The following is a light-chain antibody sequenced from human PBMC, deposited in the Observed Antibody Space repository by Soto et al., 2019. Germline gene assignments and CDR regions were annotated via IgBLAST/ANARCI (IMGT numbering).Light chain of an antibody. CDR3: QQRSNWPPIT. CDR1: QSVSSY. V-gene: IGKV3-11*01. Sequence: NVLTQSPGTLSLSPGGRATLSCRASQSVSSYLAWYQQKPGQAPRLLIYDASNRATGIPARFSGSGSGTDFTLTISSLEPEDFAVYYCQQRSNWPPITFGQGTRLEIK. J-gene: IGKJ5*01. CDR2: DAS.